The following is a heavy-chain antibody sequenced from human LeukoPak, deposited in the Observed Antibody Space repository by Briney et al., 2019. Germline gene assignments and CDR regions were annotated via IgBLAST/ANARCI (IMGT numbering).Heavy chain of an antibody. CDR2: IYYSGTT. V-gene: IGHV4-30-4*08. J-gene: IGHJ4*02. CDR3: ARAAVSAPYIDY. CDR1: GGSINSGDYY. Sequence: SETLSLTCTVSGGSINSGDYYWSWIRQPPGKGLEWVGYIYYSGTTYYNPSLKSRVTISVDPSKNQFSLKLNSVTAADTAVYYCARAAVSAPYIDYWGQGTLVTVSS. D-gene: IGHD4-23*01.